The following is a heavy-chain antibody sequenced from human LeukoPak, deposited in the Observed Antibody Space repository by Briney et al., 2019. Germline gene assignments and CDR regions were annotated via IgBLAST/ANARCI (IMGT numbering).Heavy chain of an antibody. CDR1: GFTVSSNY. V-gene: IGHV3-66*01. CDR3: ARALFNRRAFDI. Sequence: GGSLRLSCAASGFTVSSNYMSWVRQAPGKGLEWVSVIYSGGSTHYADSVKGRFTISRDNSKNTLYLQMNSLRAEDTAVYYCARALFNRRAFDIWGQGTMVTVSS. J-gene: IGHJ3*02. CDR2: IYSGGST. D-gene: IGHD2-21*01.